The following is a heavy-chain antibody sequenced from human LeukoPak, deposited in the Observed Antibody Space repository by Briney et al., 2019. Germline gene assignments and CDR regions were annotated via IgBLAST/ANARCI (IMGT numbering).Heavy chain of an antibody. CDR3: ASSVEMATIDAFDI. J-gene: IGHJ3*02. V-gene: IGHV3-21*01. CDR2: ISSSSSYI. Sequence: GGSLRLSCAASGFTFSSYSMNWVRQAPGKGLEWVLSISSSSSYIYYADSVKGRFTISRDNAKNSLYLQMNSLRAEDTAVYYCASSVEMATIDAFDIWGQETMVTVSS. CDR1: GFTFSSYS. D-gene: IGHD5-24*01.